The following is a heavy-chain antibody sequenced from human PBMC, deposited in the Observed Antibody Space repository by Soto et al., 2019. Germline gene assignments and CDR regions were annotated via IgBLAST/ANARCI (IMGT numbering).Heavy chain of an antibody. CDR1: GRSITSYY. D-gene: IGHD3-22*01. Sequence: QVVLQESGPGLVKPSETLPLTCSVSGRSITSYYGSWVRQPPGKGLEWIGYIYDNGITSQNPSLKSRVTMSADTSQNQFSLKLTSVTGADTAVYYCARTYDSNGYANEFDSWGQGILVTVTS. CDR2: IYDNGIT. V-gene: IGHV4-59*12. J-gene: IGHJ4*02. CDR3: ARTYDSNGYANEFDS.